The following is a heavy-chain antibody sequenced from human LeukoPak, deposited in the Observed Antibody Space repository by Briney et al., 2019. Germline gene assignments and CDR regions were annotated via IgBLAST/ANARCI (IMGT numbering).Heavy chain of an antibody. Sequence: GGSLRLSCVASGSTSSSSAMGWVRQAPGKGLEWVSGISGSGGTTYYADSVSGRFTISRDNSKNTLYLQMNSLRAEDTALYYCAKTIVVVPAANYYFDYWGQGTLVTVSS. CDR3: AKTIVVVPAANYYFDY. V-gene: IGHV3-23*01. CDR2: ISGSGGTT. CDR1: GSTSSSSA. D-gene: IGHD2-2*01. J-gene: IGHJ4*02.